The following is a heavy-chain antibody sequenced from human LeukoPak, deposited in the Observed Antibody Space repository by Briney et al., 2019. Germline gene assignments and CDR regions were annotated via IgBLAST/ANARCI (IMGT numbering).Heavy chain of an antibody. V-gene: IGHV4-31*03. CDR1: GGSISSGGYY. Sequence: SETLSLTCTVSGGSISSGGYYWSWIRQLPGKGLEWIGYIDYSGTAYYNPSLKSRVTISIDTSKNQFSVKLSSVTAADTAVYYCARHGPRGDCSSTSCYDYWGQGTLVTVSS. J-gene: IGHJ4*02. D-gene: IGHD2-2*01. CDR2: IDYSGTA. CDR3: ARHGPRGDCSSTSCYDY.